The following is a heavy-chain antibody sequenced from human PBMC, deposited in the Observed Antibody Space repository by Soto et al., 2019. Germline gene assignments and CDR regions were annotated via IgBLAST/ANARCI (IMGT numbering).Heavy chain of an antibody. J-gene: IGHJ4*02. Sequence: ASVKVSCKASGYTFTSYGISWVRQAPGQGLEWMGWISAYNGNTNYAQKLQGRVTMTTDTSTSTAYMELRSLRSDDTAVYYCARIDTLGYSSSWAQDYWGQGTMVTVYS. CDR3: ARIDTLGYSSSWAQDY. D-gene: IGHD6-13*01. CDR2: ISAYNGNT. CDR1: GYTFTSYG. V-gene: IGHV1-18*04.